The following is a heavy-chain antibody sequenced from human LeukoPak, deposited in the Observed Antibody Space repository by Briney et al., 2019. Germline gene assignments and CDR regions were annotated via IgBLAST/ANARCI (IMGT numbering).Heavy chain of an antibody. Sequence: SETLSLTCTVSGGSISSYYWSWIRQPPGKGLEWIGYIYYSGSTNYNPSLKSRVTISVDTPKNQFSLKLSSVTAADTAVYYCARGIYSYGMYDAFDIWGQGTMVTVSS. J-gene: IGHJ3*02. CDR3: ARGIYSYGMYDAFDI. CDR2: IYYSGST. CDR1: GGSISSYY. V-gene: IGHV4-59*01. D-gene: IGHD5-18*01.